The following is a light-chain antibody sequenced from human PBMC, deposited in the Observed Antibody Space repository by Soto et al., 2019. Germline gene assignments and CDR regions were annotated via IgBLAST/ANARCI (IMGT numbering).Light chain of an antibody. Sequence: DIVMTQGPATLSVSPGERATLSCRASQSVRSNLAWYQQKTGQSPRLLIYGASTRATGIPARFSGSGSRTQFSLPLSSLQSEDFAVFYCQHYNNWHPTWTVGQGAKVDIK. CDR2: GAS. J-gene: IGKJ1*01. CDR3: QHYNNWHPTWT. CDR1: QSVRSN. V-gene: IGKV3-15*01.